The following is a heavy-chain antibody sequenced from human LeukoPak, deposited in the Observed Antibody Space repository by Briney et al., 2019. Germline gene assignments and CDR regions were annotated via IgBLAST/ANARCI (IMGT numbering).Heavy chain of an antibody. CDR2: IYYSGST. V-gene: IGHV4-61*05. CDR3: ARHMGSSWPLYYYYYYGMDV. J-gene: IGHJ6*02. D-gene: IGHD6-13*01. CDR1: GGSISSSSYY. Sequence: SETLSLTCTVSGGSISSSSYYWSWIRQPPGKGLEWIGYIYYSGSTNYNPSLKSRVTISVDTSKNQFSLKLSSVTAADTAVYYCARHMGSSWPLYYYYYYGMDVWGQGTTVTVSS.